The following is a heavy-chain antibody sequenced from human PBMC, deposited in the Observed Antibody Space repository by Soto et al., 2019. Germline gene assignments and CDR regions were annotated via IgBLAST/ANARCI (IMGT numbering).Heavy chain of an antibody. CDR2: ISATSDAA. J-gene: IGHJ6*02. D-gene: IGHD1-26*01. Sequence: GGSLRLSCVASGLPFSTSAMNWVREAPGKGLEWVSIISATSDAAYYAESVKGRFTSSRDNSKNTLYLQMNSLRPEDTAVYYCGKYSGSYPVYNGMTVWGQGTTVTV. CDR3: GKYSGSYPVYNGMTV. CDR1: GLPFSTSA. V-gene: IGHV3-23*01.